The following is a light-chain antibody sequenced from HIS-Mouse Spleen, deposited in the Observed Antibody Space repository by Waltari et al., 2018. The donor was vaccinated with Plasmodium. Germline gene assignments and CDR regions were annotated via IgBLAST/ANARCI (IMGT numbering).Light chain of an antibody. CDR3: QAWDSSTVV. CDR2: QAS. V-gene: IGLV3-1*01. CDR1: NSGYNY. Sequence: SYDLTQPPSVSVSPGQTASITCSVDNSGYNYACWYQQKPGQSPVLVIYQASNRPSRIPGRFSGSNSGNTATLTISGTQAMDEADYYCQAWDSSTVVFGGGTKLTVL. J-gene: IGLJ2*01.